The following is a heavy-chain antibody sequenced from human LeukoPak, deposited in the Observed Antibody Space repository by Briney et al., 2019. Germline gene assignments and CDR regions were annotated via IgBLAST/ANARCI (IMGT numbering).Heavy chain of an antibody. J-gene: IGHJ4*02. CDR3: AGGWNYFDD. CDR2: ISYSGTT. Sequence: SETLSLTCTVSGGSISSGDYLWSWLRQPPGKGLEWIGYISYSGTTYSNPSLKSRPTISEDTSKNQFSLKLSSVTAADTAVYYCAGGWNYFDDWGQGTLVTVSS. D-gene: IGHD2-15*01. V-gene: IGHV4-30-4*01. CDR1: GGSISSGDYL.